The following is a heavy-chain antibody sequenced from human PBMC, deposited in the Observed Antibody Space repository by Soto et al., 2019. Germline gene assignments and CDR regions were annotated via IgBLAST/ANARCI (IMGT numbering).Heavy chain of an antibody. V-gene: IGHV1-69*02. Sequence: QVQLVQSGAEVKKPGSSVKVSCKASGGTFSSYTISWVRQAPGQGLEWMGRIIPILGIANYAQKFQGRVTITADKSTTTASMGLSGERCGDRAVFHCAPLDGPGGAGGGGQGTPAPV. CDR2: IIPILGIA. CDR1: GGTFSSYT. CDR3: APLDGPGGAGG. J-gene: IGHJ4*02. D-gene: IGHD1-26*01.